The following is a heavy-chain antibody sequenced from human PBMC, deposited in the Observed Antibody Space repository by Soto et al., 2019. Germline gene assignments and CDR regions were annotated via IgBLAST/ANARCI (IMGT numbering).Heavy chain of an antibody. V-gene: IGHV1-69*12. CDR1: GGTFSSYA. Sequence: QVQLVQSGAEVKKPGSSVKVSCKASGGTFSSYAISWVRQAPGQGLEWMGGIIPIFGTANYAQKFQGRVTSTAGESTSPDYMELSSLRSEDTAVYYCAGRAIGYCSGGSCYFRYFDLWGRGTLVTVSS. J-gene: IGHJ2*01. CDR2: IIPIFGTA. CDR3: AGRAIGYCSGGSCYFRYFDL. D-gene: IGHD2-15*01.